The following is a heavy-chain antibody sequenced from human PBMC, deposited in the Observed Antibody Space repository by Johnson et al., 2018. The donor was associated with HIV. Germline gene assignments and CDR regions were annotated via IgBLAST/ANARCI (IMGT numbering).Heavy chain of an antibody. Sequence: QMLLVESGGGVVQPGRSLRVSCAASGFSFGSYGMHWVRQAPGKGLEWVAIISYGGTYKYYADSVKGRFTISRDNSNNTLYLQMNSLRAEDTAVYYCARGELWLDDAFDIWGQGTMVTVSS. CDR2: ISYGGTYK. V-gene: IGHV3-30*03. D-gene: IGHD5-18*01. CDR3: ARGELWLDDAFDI. CDR1: GFSFGSYG. J-gene: IGHJ3*02.